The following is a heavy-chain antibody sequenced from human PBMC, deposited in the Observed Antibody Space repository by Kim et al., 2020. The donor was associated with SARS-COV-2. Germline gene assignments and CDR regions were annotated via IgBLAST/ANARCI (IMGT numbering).Heavy chain of an antibody. CDR1: GYTFTSYA. D-gene: IGHD3-3*01. Sequence: ASVKVFCKASGYTFTSYAMNWVRQAPGQGLEWMGWINTNTGNPTYAQGFTGRFVFSLDTSVSTAYLQISSLKAEDTAVYYCARDLSPAWSGYYNTVYFDYWGQGTLVTVSS. V-gene: IGHV7-4-1*02. J-gene: IGHJ4*02. CDR3: ARDLSPAWSGYYNTVYFDY. CDR2: INTNTGNP.